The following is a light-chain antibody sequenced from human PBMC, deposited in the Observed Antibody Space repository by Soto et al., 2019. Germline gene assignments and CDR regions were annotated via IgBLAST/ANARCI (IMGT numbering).Light chain of an antibody. V-gene: IGKV3-11*01. CDR2: DAS. J-gene: IGKJ1*01. CDR1: QGVSSY. CDR3: QQRSNWPWT. Sequence: ETVLKQAPATVSLTTGERATLSCMASQGVSSYLAWYQQKPGQAPRLLIYDASKRVTGIPARFSGSGSGTDFTLTISSLEPEDFAVYYCQQRSNWPWTFGQGTKVDI.